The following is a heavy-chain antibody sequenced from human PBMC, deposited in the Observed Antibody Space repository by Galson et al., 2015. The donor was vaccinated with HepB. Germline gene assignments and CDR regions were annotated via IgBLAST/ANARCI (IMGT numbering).Heavy chain of an antibody. CDR2: IDPSDSYT. J-gene: IGHJ4*02. CDR3: ARQTTDYYGSGSYYLTFDY. D-gene: IGHD3-10*01. Sequence: QSGAEVKKPGESLRISCKGSGYSFTSYWISWVRQMPGKGLEWMGRIDPSDSYTNYSPSFQGHVTISADKSISTAYLQWSSLKASDTAMYYCARQTTDYYGSGSYYLTFDYWGQGTLVTVSS. V-gene: IGHV5-10-1*01. CDR1: GYSFTSYW.